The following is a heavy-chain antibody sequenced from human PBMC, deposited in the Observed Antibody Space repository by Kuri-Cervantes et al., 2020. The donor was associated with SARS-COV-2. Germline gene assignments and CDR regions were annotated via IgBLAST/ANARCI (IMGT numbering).Heavy chain of an antibody. D-gene: IGHD2-21*02. V-gene: IGHV3-30*02. CDR2: IRYDGSNK. J-gene: IGHJ4*02. CDR3: ARTAKTGQLRDY. Sequence: GESLKISCAASGFTFSSYGMHWVRQAPGKGLEWVAFIRYDGSNKYYADSVKGRFTISRDNSESTLYLQMNSLRAEDTAVYYCARTAKTGQLRDYWGQGTPVTVSS. CDR1: GFTFSSYG.